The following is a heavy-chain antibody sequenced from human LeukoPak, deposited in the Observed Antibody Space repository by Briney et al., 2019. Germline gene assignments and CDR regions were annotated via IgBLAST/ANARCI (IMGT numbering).Heavy chain of an antibody. Sequence: GWIRQPPGKALEWLALIYWNDDKRYSPSLKSRLTITKDTSKSQVVLTMTNMDPVDTATYYCAHSRPDYYDSSCIYFDYWGQGTLVTVSS. CDR2: IYWNDDK. V-gene: IGHV2-5*01. D-gene: IGHD3-22*01. J-gene: IGHJ4*02. CDR3: AHSRPDYYDSSCIYFDY.